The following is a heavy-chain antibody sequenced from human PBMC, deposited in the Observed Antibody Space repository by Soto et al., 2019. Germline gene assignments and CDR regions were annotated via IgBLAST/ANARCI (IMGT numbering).Heavy chain of an antibody. CDR1: GGTFSSYA. J-gene: IGHJ6*02. D-gene: IGHD3-22*01. CDR2: IIPIFGTA. Sequence: QVQLVQSGAEVKKPGSSVKVSCKASGGTFSSYAISWVRQAPGQGLEWMGGIIPIFGTANYAQKFQGRVTITAEESTSTAYMELSSLRSEDTAVYYCARDMDSSGYYNYYYGMDVWGLGTTVTVSS. V-gene: IGHV1-69*01. CDR3: ARDMDSSGYYNYYYGMDV.